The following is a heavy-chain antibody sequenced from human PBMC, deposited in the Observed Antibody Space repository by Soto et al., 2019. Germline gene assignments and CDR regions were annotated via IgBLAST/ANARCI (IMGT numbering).Heavy chain of an antibody. CDR1: GYTFTSYG. V-gene: IGHV1-2*04. D-gene: IGHD5-18*01. Sequence: ASVKVSCKASGYTFTSYGISWVRQAPGQGLEWMGWINPNSGGTNYAQKFQGWVTMTRDTSISTAYMELSRLRSDDTAVYYCARCIQQDYYYGMDVWGQGTTVTVSS. J-gene: IGHJ6*02. CDR3: ARCIQQDYYYGMDV. CDR2: INPNSGGT.